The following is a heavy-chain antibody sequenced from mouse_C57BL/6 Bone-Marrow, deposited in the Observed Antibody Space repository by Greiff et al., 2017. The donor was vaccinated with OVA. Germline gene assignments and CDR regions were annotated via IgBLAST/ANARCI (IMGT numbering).Heavy chain of an antibody. CDR1: GYTFTSYW. D-gene: IGHD2-3*01. Sequence: QVQLKQPGAELVKPGASVKLSCKASGYTFTSYWMQWVKQRPGQGLEWIGEIDPSDSYTNYNQKFKGKATLTVDTSSSTAYMQLSSLTSEDSAVYYCARWGYDGYSLWGQGTLVTVSA. J-gene: IGHJ3*01. CDR3: ARWGYDGYSL. V-gene: IGHV1-50*01. CDR2: IDPSDSYT.